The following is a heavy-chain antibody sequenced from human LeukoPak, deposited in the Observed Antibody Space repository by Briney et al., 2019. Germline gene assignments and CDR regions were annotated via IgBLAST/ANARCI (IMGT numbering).Heavy chain of an antibody. CDR2: VDPEDGET. CDR1: GYTFTDYY. J-gene: IGHJ4*02. Sequence: GASVKVSCKASGYTFTDYYMHWVQQAPGKGLEWMGRVDPEDGETIYAEKFQGRVTITADTSTDTAYMELSSLRSEDTAVYYCATEGRITIFGVVTTPKLGFDYWGQGTLVTVSS. V-gene: IGHV1-69-2*01. CDR3: ATEGRITIFGVVTTPKLGFDY. D-gene: IGHD3-3*01.